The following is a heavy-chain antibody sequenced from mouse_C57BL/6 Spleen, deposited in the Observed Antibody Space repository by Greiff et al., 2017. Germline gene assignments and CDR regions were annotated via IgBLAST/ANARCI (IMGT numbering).Heavy chain of an antibody. Sequence: VQLQESGPELVKPGASVKISCKASGYAFSSSWMNWVKQRPGKGLEWIGRIYPGDGDTNYNGKFKGKATLTADKSSSTAYMQLSSLTSEDSAVYFCARSNWDDWYFDVWGTGTTVTVSS. J-gene: IGHJ1*03. D-gene: IGHD4-1*01. CDR3: ARSNWDDWYFDV. CDR1: GYAFSSSW. V-gene: IGHV1-82*01. CDR2: IYPGDGDT.